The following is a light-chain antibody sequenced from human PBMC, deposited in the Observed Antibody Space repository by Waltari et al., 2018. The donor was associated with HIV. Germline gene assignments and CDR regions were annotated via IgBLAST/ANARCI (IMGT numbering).Light chain of an antibody. CDR1: SRSVGRYAL. J-gene: IGLJ2*01. CDR3: CSYAGPHPLV. CDR2: EVT. V-gene: IGLV2-23*02. Sequence: QSALTQPASVSGSPGQSLTMSFTGTSRSVGRYALVSWYQHFPGQAPKRIIFEVTQRPSGISTRFAGSKSGSTASRTISGLQAEDEADYFCCSYAGPHPLVFGGGTKLTVL.